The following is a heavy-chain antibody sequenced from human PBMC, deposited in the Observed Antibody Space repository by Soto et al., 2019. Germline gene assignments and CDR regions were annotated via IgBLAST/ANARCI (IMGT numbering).Heavy chain of an antibody. J-gene: IGHJ4*02. CDR1: GYTFTKYW. V-gene: IGHV5-51*01. Sequence: GESLKISCQASGYTFTKYWVGWVRQMPGKGLEWMGIIYPDDSDTRYSPSFQGHVTISADKSISTAYLQWSSLKASDSATYYCARRDMLTGYVYFDYWGQGTQFTVSS. D-gene: IGHD3-9*01. CDR3: ARRDMLTGYVYFDY. CDR2: IYPDDSDT.